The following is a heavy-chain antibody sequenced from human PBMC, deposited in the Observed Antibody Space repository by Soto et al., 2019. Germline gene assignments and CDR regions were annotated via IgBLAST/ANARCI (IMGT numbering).Heavy chain of an antibody. J-gene: IGHJ4*02. CDR3: AKFFVETGSNSGWPWSFHY. Sequence: EVQLLESGGGLVQPGRSLRLSCAASGFTFSNYAMSWVRQAPGQGLDRVSAISGSGGTTYYADSVKGRFTTSRDNSTKTLFLQMNSLRAEDAAVYYCAKFFVETGSNSGWPWSFHYWGQGTLVTVSS. CDR1: GFTFSNYA. CDR2: ISGSGGTT. D-gene: IGHD6-25*01. V-gene: IGHV3-23*01.